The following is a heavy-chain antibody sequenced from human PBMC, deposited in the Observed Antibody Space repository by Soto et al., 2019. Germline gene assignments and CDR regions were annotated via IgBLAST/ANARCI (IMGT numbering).Heavy chain of an antibody. CDR3: AQIYLYYYDSSGMDAFDI. Sequence: QITLKESGPTLVKPTQTLTLTCTFSGLSRSTSGVGVRWILHPPGKALEWLALLYLDDDKRYSPSLKSRLTITKDTPLNQVVLTMTNMDTGETPTYCCAQIYLYYYDSSGMDAFDIWGQGTMVTVCS. J-gene: IGHJ3*02. CDR2: LYLDDDK. V-gene: IGHV2-5*02. CDR1: GLSRSTSGVG. D-gene: IGHD3-22*01.